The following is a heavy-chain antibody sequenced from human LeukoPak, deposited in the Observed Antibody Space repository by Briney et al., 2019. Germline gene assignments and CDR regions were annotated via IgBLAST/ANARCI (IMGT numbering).Heavy chain of an antibody. V-gene: IGHV4-34*01. CDR3: ARSVGADAFDI. CDR1: GGSISSYY. J-gene: IGHJ3*02. D-gene: IGHD1-26*01. CDR2: INHSGST. Sequence: SETLSLTCTVSGGSISSYYWSWIRQPPGKGLEWIGEINHSGSTNYNPSLKSRVTISVDTSKNQFSLKLSSVTAADTAVYYCARSVGADAFDIWGQGTMATVSS.